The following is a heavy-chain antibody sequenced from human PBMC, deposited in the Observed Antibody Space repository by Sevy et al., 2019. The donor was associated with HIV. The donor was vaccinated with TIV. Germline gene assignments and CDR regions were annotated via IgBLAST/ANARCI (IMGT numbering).Heavy chain of an antibody. CDR3: ARSDIVVVPAPTIWFDP. D-gene: IGHD2-2*01. V-gene: IGHV4-59*01. Sequence: SETLSLTCTVSGGFIGSYYWSWIRQAPGKGLEWIGYIYYDGSANYNPSLKSRVTLSEDTLKNQVSLKLSSVTPADTAVYYCARSDIVVVPAPTIWFDPWGQGTLVTVSS. J-gene: IGHJ5*02. CDR1: GGFIGSYY. CDR2: IYYDGSA.